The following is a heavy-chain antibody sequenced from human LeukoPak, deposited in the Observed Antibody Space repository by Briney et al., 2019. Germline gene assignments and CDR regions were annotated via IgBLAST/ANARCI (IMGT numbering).Heavy chain of an antibody. CDR3: ARVDSKGPYYYYGMDV. Sequence: SETLSLTCTVSGGSVSSGSYYWSWIRQPPGKGLEWIGYIYYSGSTNYNPSLKSRVTISVDTSKNQFSLKLSSVTAVDTAVYYCARVDSKGPYYYYGMDVWGQGTTVTVSS. J-gene: IGHJ6*02. D-gene: IGHD2-21*01. V-gene: IGHV4-61*01. CDR2: IYYSGST. CDR1: GGSVSSGSYY.